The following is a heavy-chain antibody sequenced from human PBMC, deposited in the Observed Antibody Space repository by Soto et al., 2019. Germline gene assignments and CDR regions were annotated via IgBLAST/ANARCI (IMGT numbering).Heavy chain of an antibody. J-gene: IGHJ4*02. CDR1: GYTFTSHG. V-gene: IGHV1-18*01. CDR2: ISGYNGNT. Sequence: QVQLVQSGAEVKKPGASVKVSCKASGYTFTSHGISWVRQAPGQGLEWMGWISGYNGNTNYAQKFQGRVTMTTDTSTSTAYMELRSLRSDDTVVYYCARWSQLAVPGGFDYWGQGTLVTVSS. CDR3: ARWSQLAVPGGFDY. D-gene: IGHD1-1*01.